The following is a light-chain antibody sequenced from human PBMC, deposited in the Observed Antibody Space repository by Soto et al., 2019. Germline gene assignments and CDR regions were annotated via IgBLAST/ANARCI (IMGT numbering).Light chain of an antibody. J-gene: IGKJ5*01. CDR2: AAS. CDR3: QQANSFPIT. V-gene: IGKV1-12*01. Sequence: DIQMTQSPSSVSASVGDRVTITCRASQGISSWLAWYQKKPGKAPNLLIYAASSLQSGVPSRFSGSESGTDFTHTISSLQPEDCAIYFCQQANSFPITCGQGTRLEIK. CDR1: QGISSW.